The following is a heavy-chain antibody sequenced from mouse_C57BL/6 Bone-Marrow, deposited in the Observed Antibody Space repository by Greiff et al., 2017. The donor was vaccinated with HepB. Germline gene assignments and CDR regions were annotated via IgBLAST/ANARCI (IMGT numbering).Heavy chain of an antibody. Sequence: DVQLQESGPVLVKPGASVKMSCKASGYTFTDYYMNWVKQSHGKSLEWIGVINPYNGGTSYNQKFKGKATLTVDKSSSTAYMELNSLTSEDSAVYYCARRGFYYYGSSYVYYYAMDYWGQGTSVTVSS. V-gene: IGHV1-19*01. CDR2: INPYNGGT. D-gene: IGHD1-1*01. J-gene: IGHJ4*01. CDR3: ARRGFYYYGSSYVYYYAMDY. CDR1: GYTFTDYY.